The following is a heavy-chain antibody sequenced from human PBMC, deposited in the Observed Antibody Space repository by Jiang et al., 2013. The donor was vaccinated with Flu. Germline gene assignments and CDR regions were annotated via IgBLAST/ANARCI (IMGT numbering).Heavy chain of an antibody. Sequence: PTQTLTLTCTFSGFSLSTSGMRVSWIRQPPGKALEWLARIDWDDDEFYTTSLKTRLTISKDTSKNQVVLTMTNMDPVDTATYYCARTPPTNPYYFDYWGQGTLVTVSS. CDR2: IDWDDDE. CDR1: GFSLSTSGMR. V-gene: IGHV2-70*04. D-gene: IGHD5-24*01. CDR3: ARTPPTNPYYFDY. J-gene: IGHJ4*02.